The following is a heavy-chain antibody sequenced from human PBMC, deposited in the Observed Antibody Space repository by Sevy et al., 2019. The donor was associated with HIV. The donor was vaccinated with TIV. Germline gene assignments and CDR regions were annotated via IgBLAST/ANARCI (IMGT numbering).Heavy chain of an antibody. CDR1: GYSISSDYY. J-gene: IGHJ4*02. V-gene: IGHV4-38-2*01. CDR2: IDHSGYS. D-gene: IGHD6-19*01. CDR3: ARAIGTQVAGLYYFDY. Sequence: SETLSLTCAVSGYSISSDYYWGWILQPPGKGLEWIGSIDHSGYSYYNPSLKSRVTISVDTSKNQFSLRLSSVTAADTAVYYCARAIGTQVAGLYYFDYWGQGTLVTVSS.